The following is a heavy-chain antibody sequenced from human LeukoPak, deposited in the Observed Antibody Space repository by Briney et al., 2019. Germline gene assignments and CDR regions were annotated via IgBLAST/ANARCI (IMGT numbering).Heavy chain of an antibody. CDR3: ARGYDISGYYPDY. CDR1: GYIFTGYY. V-gene: IGHV1-2*02. J-gene: IGHJ4*02. CDR2: INPNSGGT. D-gene: IGHD3-22*01. Sequence: ASVKVSCKASGYIFTGYYMHWVRQAPGQGLEWMGWINPNSGGTNYAQKFQGRVTMTRDTSITTAYMELSRLRSDDTAVYYCARGYDISGYYPDYWGRGTLVTVSS.